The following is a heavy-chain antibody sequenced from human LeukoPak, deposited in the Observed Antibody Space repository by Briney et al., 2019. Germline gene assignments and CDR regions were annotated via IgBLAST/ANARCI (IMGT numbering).Heavy chain of an antibody. CDR1: GFTFSSYE. CDR2: ISSSGSTI. D-gene: IGHD3-10*01. Sequence: PGGSLRLSCAASGFTFSSYEMNWVRQAPGKGLEWASYISSSGSTIFYADSVKGRFTISRDNAKNSLYLQMNSLRAEDTAVYYCVSGKIGDLLYIFDYWGQGTLVTVSS. CDR3: VSGKIGDLLYIFDY. V-gene: IGHV3-48*03. J-gene: IGHJ4*02.